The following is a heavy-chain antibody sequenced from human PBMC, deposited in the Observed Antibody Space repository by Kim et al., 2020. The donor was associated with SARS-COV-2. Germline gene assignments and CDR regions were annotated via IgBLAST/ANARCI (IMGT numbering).Heavy chain of an antibody. CDR3: ARHLVHMIISSSPETDGYWHFVL. CDR1: VRSLRRLRSY. V-gene: IGHV4-39*01. D-gene: IGHD3-22*01. Sequence: SETLSLTCRVSVRSLRRLRSYFFFLLQPPWKGLEWIGSINYSGSTYYNPSLKSRVTIFVDTSRNQFSLNLRSVTAADTAVYYCARHLVHMIISSSPETDGYWHFVLWGRGPLVTASS. J-gene: IGHJ2*01. CDR2: INYSGST.